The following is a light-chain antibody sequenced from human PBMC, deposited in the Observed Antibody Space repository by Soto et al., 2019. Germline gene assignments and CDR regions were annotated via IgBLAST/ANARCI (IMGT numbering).Light chain of an antibody. CDR3: QQYYSTSLT. CDR1: QSVLYSSNNKNY. CDR2: WAS. J-gene: IGKJ4*01. V-gene: IGKV4-1*01. Sequence: DIVMTQSPDSLAVSLGYRSTVKCNSSQSVLYSSNNKNYLAWYQQKPGQPPKLLIYWASTRESGVPDRFSGSGSGTDFTLTISSLQAEDVAVYYCQQYYSTSLTFGGGTKVDIK.